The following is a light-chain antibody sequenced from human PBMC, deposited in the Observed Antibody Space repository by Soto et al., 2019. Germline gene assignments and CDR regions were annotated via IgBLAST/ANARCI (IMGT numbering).Light chain of an antibody. CDR2: EVS. V-gene: IGLV2-14*01. Sequence: QSALTQPASVSGSPGQSITISCTGTSSDVGGYNYVSWYQQHPGKAPKLMIYEVSNRPSGVSNRFSGSKSGNTASLTISGLQAEDEADYYCSSYTSSSTFYVFGTGTNVTLL. J-gene: IGLJ1*01. CDR1: SSDVGGYNY. CDR3: SSYTSSSTFYV.